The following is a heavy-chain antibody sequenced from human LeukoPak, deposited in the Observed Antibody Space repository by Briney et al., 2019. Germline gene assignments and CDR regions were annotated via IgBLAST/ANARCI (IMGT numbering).Heavy chain of an antibody. CDR2: IYYSGRT. D-gene: IGHD3-22*01. Sequence: SETLSLTCSVSGDSVSRSDSYWDWIRQPPGKGLEWIGTIYYSGRTYYSPSLRSRVTMSVDPSNNQFSLTLRSVTAADTALYYCARRRYFDASGYLDWGQDTLLSVSS. CDR1: GDSVSRSDSY. J-gene: IGHJ1*01. V-gene: IGHV4-39*01. CDR3: ARRRYFDASGYLD.